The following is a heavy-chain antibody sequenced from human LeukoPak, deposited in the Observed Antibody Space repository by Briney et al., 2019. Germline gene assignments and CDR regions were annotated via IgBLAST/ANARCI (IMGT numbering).Heavy chain of an antibody. CDR2: INPSGGST. CDR3: ARVVGIAAAGRTTANFDY. CDR1: GYTFTSYY. V-gene: IGHV1-46*01. Sequence: ASVKVSCKASGYTFTSYYMHWVRQAPRQGLEWMGIINPSGGSTSYAQKFQGRVTMTRDTSTSTVYMELSSLRSEDTAVYYCARVVGIAAAGRTTANFDYWGQGTLVTVSS. J-gene: IGHJ4*02. D-gene: IGHD6-13*01.